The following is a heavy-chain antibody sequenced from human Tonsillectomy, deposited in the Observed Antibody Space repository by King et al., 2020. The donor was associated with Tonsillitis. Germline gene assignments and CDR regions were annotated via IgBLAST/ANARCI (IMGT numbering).Heavy chain of an antibody. J-gene: IGHJ4*02. CDR3: GKDSSRYSNYEFDN. CDR2: IRWNSVRL. D-gene: IGHD4-11*01. CDR1: VFTFDDYA. Sequence: VQLVESGGGLVQPGRSLRLSCAASVFTFDDYAMHWVRPAPGKGLEGVSGIRWNSVRLCYADSLKGRFPISRDNAKNSLYLHMNSLRAEETALYYCGKDSSRYSNYEFDNWGQGTLVTVSS. V-gene: IGHV3-9*01.